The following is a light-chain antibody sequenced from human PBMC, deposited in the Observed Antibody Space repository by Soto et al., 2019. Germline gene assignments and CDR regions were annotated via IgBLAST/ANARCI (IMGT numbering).Light chain of an antibody. V-gene: IGKV3-11*01. CDR3: QQRYVWPPIT. CDR1: QSIHTS. J-gene: IGKJ5*01. Sequence: VLTQSPATLSLSPGERATLSCRASQSIHTSLAWYQQKSGKPPRLVIYDSTLRANGVPDRFGGSRSGTEFTLRIISLEPADFSVYYYQQRYVWPPITFGQGTRLEIK. CDR2: DST.